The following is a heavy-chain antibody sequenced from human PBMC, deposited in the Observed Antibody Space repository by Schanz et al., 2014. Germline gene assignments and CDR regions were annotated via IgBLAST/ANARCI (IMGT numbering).Heavy chain of an antibody. CDR3: ARANYRRKINFDY. Sequence: QVQMVESGGGVVQPGRSLRLSCAASGFTFSSYGMHWVRQAPGKGLEWVAVIWYDENNKYYADSVKGRFTMSRDNSKSTLYLQMNSLRAEDTAVYYCARANYRRKINFDYWGRGTLVTVSS. J-gene: IGHJ4*02. CDR2: IWYDENNK. V-gene: IGHV3-33*08. D-gene: IGHD3-10*01. CDR1: GFTFSSYG.